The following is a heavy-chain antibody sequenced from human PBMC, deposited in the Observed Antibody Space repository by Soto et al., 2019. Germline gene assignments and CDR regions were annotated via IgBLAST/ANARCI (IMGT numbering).Heavy chain of an antibody. J-gene: IGHJ3*02. CDR3: ARGIGSIGGATLRGPDAFDI. Sequence: QVQLVQSGAEVKKPGSSVKVSCKASGGTFSSYAISWVRQAPGQGLEWMGWIIPIFGTANYAQKFQGRVTITADEATSTAYMELSSLRSEDTAVYYCARGIGSIGGATLRGPDAFDIWGQGTMVTVSS. D-gene: IGHD1-26*01. V-gene: IGHV1-69*12. CDR2: IIPIFGTA. CDR1: GGTFSSYA.